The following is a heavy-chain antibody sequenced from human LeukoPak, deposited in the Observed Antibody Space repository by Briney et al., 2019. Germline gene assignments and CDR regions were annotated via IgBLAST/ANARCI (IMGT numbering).Heavy chain of an antibody. Sequence: SETLSLTCAVSGYSISSGYYWGWIRQPPGKGLEWIGSIYHSGSTYYNPSLKSRVTISVDTSKNQFSLKLSSVTAADTAVYYCARHGLYYYGSGSPFDYWGQGTLVTVSS. J-gene: IGHJ4*02. CDR3: ARHGLYYYGSGSPFDY. CDR2: IYHSGST. CDR1: GYSISSGYY. D-gene: IGHD3-10*01. V-gene: IGHV4-38-2*01.